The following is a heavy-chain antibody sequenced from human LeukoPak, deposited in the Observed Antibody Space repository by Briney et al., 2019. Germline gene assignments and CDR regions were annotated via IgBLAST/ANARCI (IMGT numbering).Heavy chain of an antibody. V-gene: IGHV3-7*01. CDR2: IKKDGSEK. CDR1: GFTFSTYW. Sequence: GGSLRLSCAASGFTFSTYWMSWVRQAPGKGLEWVANIKKDGSEKYYVDSVKGRFTISRDNAKNSLYLQMNSLRVEDTAVYYYEGSAGYWGQGTLVTVSS. D-gene: IGHD6-19*01. J-gene: IGHJ4*02. CDR3: EGSAGY.